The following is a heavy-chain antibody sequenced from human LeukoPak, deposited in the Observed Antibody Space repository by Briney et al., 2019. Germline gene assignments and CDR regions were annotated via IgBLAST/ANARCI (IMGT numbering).Heavy chain of an antibody. V-gene: IGHV1-24*01. D-gene: IGHD6-13*01. CDR2: FDPEDGET. CDR3: ATASSWSSHYYYYGMDV. Sequence: ASVKVSFKVSGYTLTELSMHWVRQTPGKGLEWMGGFDPEDGETIYAQKFQGRVTITEDTSTDTAYMELSSLRSEDTAVYYCATASSWSSHYYYYGMDVWGQGTTVTVSS. J-gene: IGHJ6*02. CDR1: GYTLTELS.